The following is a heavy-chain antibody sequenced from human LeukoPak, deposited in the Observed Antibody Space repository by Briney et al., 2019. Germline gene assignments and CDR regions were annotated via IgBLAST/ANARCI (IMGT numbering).Heavy chain of an antibody. J-gene: IGHJ3*02. Sequence: PSETLSLTCTVSGYSISSGYYWGWIRQPPGKGLEWIGSIYHSGSTYYNPSLKSRVTISVDTSKNQFSLKLSSVTAADTAVYYCARSQVDILTGYCDAFDIWGQGTMVTVSS. CDR2: IYHSGST. V-gene: IGHV4-38-2*02. CDR1: GYSISSGYY. D-gene: IGHD3-9*01. CDR3: ARSQVDILTGYCDAFDI.